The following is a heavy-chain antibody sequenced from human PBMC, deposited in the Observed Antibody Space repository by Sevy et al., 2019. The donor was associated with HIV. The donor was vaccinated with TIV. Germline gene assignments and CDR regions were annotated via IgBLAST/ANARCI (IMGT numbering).Heavy chain of an antibody. CDR3: ARVLATTARWYYGMDV. Sequence: GGSLRLSCAASGFTFSSYAMHWVRQAPGKGLEWVAVISYDGSNKYYAESVKGRLTISKDNSKNRLYLQMNRLRTEDTDVYYCARVLATTARWYYGMDVWGQGTTVTVSS. CDR1: GFTFSSYA. D-gene: IGHD1-26*01. J-gene: IGHJ6*02. V-gene: IGHV3-30-3*01. CDR2: ISYDGSNK.